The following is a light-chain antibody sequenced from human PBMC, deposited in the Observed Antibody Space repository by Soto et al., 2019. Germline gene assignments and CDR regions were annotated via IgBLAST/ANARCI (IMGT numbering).Light chain of an antibody. CDR2: GNS. CDR3: QSYGSSLSGVV. J-gene: IGLJ2*01. CDR1: SSNIGAGYD. Sequence: QSVLTQPTSVSGAPGQRVTISCTGSSSNIGAGYDVHWYQQLPGTAPKLLIYGNSNRPSGVPDRFSGSKSGTSASLAITGLQAEDEADYYCQSYGSSLSGVVFGGGTKLTVL. V-gene: IGLV1-40*01.